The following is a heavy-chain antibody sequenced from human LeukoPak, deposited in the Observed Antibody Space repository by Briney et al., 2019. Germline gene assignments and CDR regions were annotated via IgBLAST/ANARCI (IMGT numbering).Heavy chain of an antibody. V-gene: IGHV3-23*01. CDR3: ATDRSSRSAADY. CDR2: ISGSGGST. CDR1: GFTFSSYA. D-gene: IGHD6-13*01. J-gene: IGHJ4*02. Sequence: PGGSLRLSXAASGFTFSSYAMSWVRQAPGKGLEWVSSISGSGGSTYYADSVKGRFTISRDNSKNSLYLQMNSLRADDPAVHYCATDRSSRSAADYRGPGTLVTVSS.